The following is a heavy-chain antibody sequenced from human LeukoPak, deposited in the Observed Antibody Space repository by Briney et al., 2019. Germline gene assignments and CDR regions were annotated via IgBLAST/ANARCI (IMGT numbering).Heavy chain of an antibody. CDR1: GFTFSSYA. CDR3: AKDGKVRGHDY. CDR2: ISGSGGST. D-gene: IGHD1-26*01. J-gene: IGHJ4*02. V-gene: IGHV3-23*01. Sequence: GGSLRLSCVASGFTFSSYAMSWVRQAPGKGLEWVSAISGSGGSTYYADSVKGRFTTSRDNSKNTLYLQMNSLRAEDTAVYYCAKDGKVRGHDYWGQGTLVTVSS.